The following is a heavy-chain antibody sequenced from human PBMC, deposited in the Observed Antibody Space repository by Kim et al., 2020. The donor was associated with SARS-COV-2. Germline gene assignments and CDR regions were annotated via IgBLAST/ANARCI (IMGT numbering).Heavy chain of an antibody. CDR3: TTKVEVYDFWSGYYSGSGYGMDV. CDR1: GFTFSNAW. CDR2: IKSKTDGGTT. V-gene: IGHV3-15*01. J-gene: IGHJ6*02. Sequence: GGSLRLSCAASGFTFSNAWMSWVRQAPGKGLEWVGLIKSKTDGGTTDYAAPVKGRFTISRDDSKNTLYLQMNSLKTEDTAVYYCTTKVEVYDFWSGYYSGSGYGMDVWGQGTTVTVSS. D-gene: IGHD3-3*01.